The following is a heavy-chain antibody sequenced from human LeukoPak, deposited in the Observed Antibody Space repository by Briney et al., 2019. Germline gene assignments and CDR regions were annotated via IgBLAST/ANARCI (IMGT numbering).Heavy chain of an antibody. J-gene: IGHJ4*02. Sequence: GASVRVSCKVSGYTLTELSMHWVRQAPGKGLEWMGGFDPEDGETIYAQKFQGRVTMTEDTSTDTAYMELSSLRSEDTAVYYCATLVGAPAWNYFDYWGQGTLVTVSS. D-gene: IGHD1-26*01. V-gene: IGHV1-24*01. CDR1: GYTLTELS. CDR2: FDPEDGET. CDR3: ATLVGAPAWNYFDY.